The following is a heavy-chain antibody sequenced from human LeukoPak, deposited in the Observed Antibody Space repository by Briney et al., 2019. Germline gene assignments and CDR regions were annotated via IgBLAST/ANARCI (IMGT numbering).Heavy chain of an antibody. CDR3: AKGRGWLQFFDY. CDR1: GFTFSNHG. J-gene: IGHJ4*02. V-gene: IGHV3-23*01. Sequence: GGTLRLSCAASGFTFSNHGMNWVRQAPGKGLEWVSGISPGGDITYYADSVQGWFTISRDNSKNTLYLQMNSLRAEDTAVYYCAKGRGWLQFFDYWGQGTLVTVSS. D-gene: IGHD5-24*01. CDR2: ISPGGDIT.